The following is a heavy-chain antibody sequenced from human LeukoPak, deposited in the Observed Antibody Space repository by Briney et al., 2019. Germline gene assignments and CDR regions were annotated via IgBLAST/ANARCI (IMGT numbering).Heavy chain of an antibody. CDR2: IYSGGST. D-gene: IGHD4-17*01. Sequence: GGSLRLSCAASGFTFSSYAMSWVRQAPGKGLEWVSVIYSGGSTYYADSVKGRFTISRDNSKNTLYLQMNSLRAEDTAVYYCARAPFYGDFFFDYWGQGTLVTVSS. J-gene: IGHJ4*02. V-gene: IGHV3-53*01. CDR1: GFTFSSYA. CDR3: ARAPFYGDFFFDY.